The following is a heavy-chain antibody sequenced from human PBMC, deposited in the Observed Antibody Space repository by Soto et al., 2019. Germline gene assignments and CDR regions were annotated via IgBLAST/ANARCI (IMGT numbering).Heavy chain of an antibody. V-gene: IGHV1-18*01. J-gene: IGHJ3*02. CDR1: GYTFTSYG. CDR3: TRWSGSYFYAFDI. D-gene: IGHD1-26*01. CDR2: ISAYNGNT. Sequence: ASVKVSCEASGYTFTSYGISWVRQAPGQGLEWMGWISAYNGNTNYAQKLQGRVTMTTDTSTSTAYKELRSLRSDDTAVYYCTRWSGSYFYAFDIWGKGTMVTVSS.